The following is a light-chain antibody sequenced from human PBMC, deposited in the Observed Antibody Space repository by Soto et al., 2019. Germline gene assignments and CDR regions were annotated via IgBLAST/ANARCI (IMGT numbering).Light chain of an antibody. CDR1: QSVSSY. CDR3: QQRSSWPST. CDR2: DAS. Sequence: EILFTQSPSTLSFSPGGRTPLSCRGSQSVSSYLAWYQQKPGQAPRLLIYDASNRATGIPARFSGSGSGTDFTLTISSLEPEDFAVYYCQQRSSWPSTFGGGTKVDIK. J-gene: IGKJ4*01. V-gene: IGKV3-11*01.